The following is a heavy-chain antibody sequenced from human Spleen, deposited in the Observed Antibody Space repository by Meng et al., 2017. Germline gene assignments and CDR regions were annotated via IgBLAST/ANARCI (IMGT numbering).Heavy chain of an antibody. Sequence: QAQLDGSGPCQVTPSATLSLPVPVSCCSINSYYLSWIRQPPGKGLEWIGYIFYSGSSNNNPSLRGRVTMAIDTSKKQFSLKLNSVTAADTAIYFCARVAAARPLYYFDYWGQGTLVTVSS. CDR1: CCSINSYY. CDR3: ARVAAARPLYYFDY. V-gene: IGHV4-59*12. J-gene: IGHJ4*01. D-gene: IGHD6-6*01. CDR2: IFYSGSS.